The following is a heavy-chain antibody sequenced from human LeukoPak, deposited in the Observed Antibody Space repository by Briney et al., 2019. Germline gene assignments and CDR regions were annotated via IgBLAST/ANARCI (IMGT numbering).Heavy chain of an antibody. CDR3: AKLISNSGWPLDY. V-gene: IGHV3-23*01. J-gene: IGHJ4*02. D-gene: IGHD6-19*01. CDR2: ISISGDDT. CDR1: GFTFSSYA. Sequence: PGASLRLSCAASGFTFSSYAMSWVRQAPGRGLEWVSAISISGDDTYYADSVKGQFTISRDNSRSTLYLQMNSLRAEDTALYYCAKLISNSGWPLDYWGQGTLVTVSS.